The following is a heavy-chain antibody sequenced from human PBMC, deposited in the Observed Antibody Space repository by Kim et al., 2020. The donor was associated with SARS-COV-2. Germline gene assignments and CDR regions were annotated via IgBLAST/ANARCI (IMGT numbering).Heavy chain of an antibody. CDR2: IYYNGKT. D-gene: IGHD3-10*01. CDR3: ANAAGRYYSVGVDY. J-gene: IGHJ4*02. V-gene: IGHV4-39*01. CDR1: GASITRSTYY. Sequence: SETLSLTCTVSGASITRSTYYWAWIRQIPGKGMEWIGSIYYNGKTYYSPSLKSRVTIFLDTSKNQFSLKMSAVTAADTSMYYCANAAGRYYSVGVDYWGQGIRVPVPS.